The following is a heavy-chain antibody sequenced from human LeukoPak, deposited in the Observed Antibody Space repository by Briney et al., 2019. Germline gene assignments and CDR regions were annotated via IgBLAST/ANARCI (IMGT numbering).Heavy chain of an antibody. J-gene: IGHJ4*02. CDR3: ALSGWSIDY. D-gene: IGHD6-19*01. CDR1: GGSFSGYY. CDR2: INHSGST. Sequence: SETLSLTCAVYGGSFSGYYWSWIRQPPGKGLEWIGEINHSGSTNYNPSLKSRVTISVDTPKNQFSLKLSSVTAADTAVYYCALSGWSIDYWGQGTLVTVSS. V-gene: IGHV4-34*01.